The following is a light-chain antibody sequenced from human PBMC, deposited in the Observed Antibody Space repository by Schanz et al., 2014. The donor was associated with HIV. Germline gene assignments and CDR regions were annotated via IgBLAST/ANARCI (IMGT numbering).Light chain of an antibody. CDR3: QHYGTSLRT. J-gene: IGKJ1*01. CDR2: AAS. V-gene: IGKV3-20*01. Sequence: ETVLTQSPGSLSLSPGERATLSCRTSQSVGGSQLAWYQHKRGQAPRLLIYAASSRATDIPGRFSGSGSGTDFTLTISGLEPEDFAVYYCQHYGTSLRTFGQGTKVEIK. CDR1: QSVGGSQ.